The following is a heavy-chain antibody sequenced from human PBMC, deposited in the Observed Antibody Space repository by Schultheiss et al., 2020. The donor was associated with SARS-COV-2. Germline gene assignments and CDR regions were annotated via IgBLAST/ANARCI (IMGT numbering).Heavy chain of an antibody. CDR2: IYYSGST. CDR3: ARDSNDYGDYYWYFDL. Sequence: GSLRLSCTVSGGSISSYYWSWIRQPPGKGLEWIGYIYYSGSTNYNPSLKSRVTISVDTSKNQFSLKLSSVTAADTAVHYCARDSNDYGDYYWYFDLWGRGTLVTVSS. V-gene: IGHV4-59*12. D-gene: IGHD4-17*01. CDR1: GGSISSYY. J-gene: IGHJ2*01.